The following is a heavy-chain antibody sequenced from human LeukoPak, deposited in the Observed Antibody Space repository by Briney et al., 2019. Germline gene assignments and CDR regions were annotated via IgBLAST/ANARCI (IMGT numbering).Heavy chain of an antibody. V-gene: IGHV4-59*01. CDR3: ARSGPVHTSDGGPIADS. J-gene: IGHJ4*02. CDR2: ISYSGNT. D-gene: IGHD2-21*01. Sequence: KPSETLTLTCTVSGGSMSSYYWSWIRQPPGKGLEWIGYISYSGNTNYNPSLKSRVTMSVDTSNNEYSLKLRSVTPADTAVYYCARSGPVHTSDGGPIADSWGQGTLVTVSS. CDR1: GGSMSSYY.